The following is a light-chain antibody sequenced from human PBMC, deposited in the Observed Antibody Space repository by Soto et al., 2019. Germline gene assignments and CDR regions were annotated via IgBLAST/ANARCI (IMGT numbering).Light chain of an antibody. Sequence: QSALTQPASVSGSPGQSITISCTGTSSDVGGYNYVSWYQQHPGKAPKLMIYDVSNRPSGVSNRFSGSKSGNTASLTISGLQAEDEADYYFSSYTGSSTPGFGTGTKLTVL. V-gene: IGLV2-14*01. CDR3: SSYTGSSTPG. J-gene: IGLJ1*01. CDR1: SSDVGGYNY. CDR2: DVS.